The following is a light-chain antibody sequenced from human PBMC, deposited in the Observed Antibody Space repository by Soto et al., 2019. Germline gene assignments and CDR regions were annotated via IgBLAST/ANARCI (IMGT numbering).Light chain of an antibody. CDR3: QQSSGIPYT. CDR1: QNIGRY. CDR2: AAS. J-gene: IGKJ2*01. Sequence: DIQMTQSPSSLSASVGDRVTVTCRASQNIGRYLNWYQQKPGKAPKLLIYAASSLQSGFPSRFSGSGSGTDFTLTISSLQPEDFATYYCQQSSGIPYTFGQGTKLEIK. V-gene: IGKV1-39*01.